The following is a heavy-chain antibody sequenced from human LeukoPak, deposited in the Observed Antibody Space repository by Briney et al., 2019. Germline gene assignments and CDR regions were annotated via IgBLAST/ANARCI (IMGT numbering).Heavy chain of an antibody. J-gene: IGHJ4*02. D-gene: IGHD6-6*01. Sequence: PGGSLRLSCAASGFTFSSYSMNWVRQAPGKGLEWVSSISSSRSYIYYADSVKGRFTISRDNAKNSLYLQMNSLRAEDTAVYYCARDLSIAARGSIFGYWGQGTLVTVSS. CDR1: GFTFSSYS. CDR3: ARDLSIAARGSIFGY. CDR2: ISSSRSYI. V-gene: IGHV3-21*01.